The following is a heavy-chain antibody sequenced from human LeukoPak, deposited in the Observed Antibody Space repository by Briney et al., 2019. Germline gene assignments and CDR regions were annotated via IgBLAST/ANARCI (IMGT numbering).Heavy chain of an antibody. Sequence: SVKVSCKASGYTFTGYYMHWVRQAPGQGLEWMGGIISIFGATNYAQKFQGRVTITADKSTSTAYMELSSLRSEDTAVYYCARSSIIAAAGPYYFDYWGQGTLVTVSS. D-gene: IGHD6-13*01. V-gene: IGHV1-69*06. CDR1: GYTFTGYY. CDR2: IISIFGAT. J-gene: IGHJ4*02. CDR3: ARSSIIAAAGPYYFDY.